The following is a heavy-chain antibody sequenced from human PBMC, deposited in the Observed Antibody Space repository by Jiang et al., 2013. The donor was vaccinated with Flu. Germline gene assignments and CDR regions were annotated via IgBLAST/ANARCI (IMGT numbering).Heavy chain of an antibody. D-gene: IGHD6-13*01. CDR3: AKGERQLGELLNH. V-gene: IGHV3-30*18. CDR1: GFPFSSYG. J-gene: IGHJ5*02. Sequence: ESGGGVVQPGSSLRLSCAASGFPFSSYGMHWVRQAPGKGLEWVALISYDGSKEFYADSVKGRFTISRDNSKDTVYLHVNSLRTEDTAVYYCAKGERQLGELLNHWGQGTLVT. CDR2: ISYDGSKE.